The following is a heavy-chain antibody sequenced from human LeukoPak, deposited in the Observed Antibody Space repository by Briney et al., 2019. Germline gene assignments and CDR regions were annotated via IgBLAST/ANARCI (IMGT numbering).Heavy chain of an antibody. J-gene: IGHJ4*02. Sequence: PGGSLRLSCAASGFTVSSNYMSWVRRAPGKGLEWVSVIYSGGSTYYADSVKGRFTISRHNSKNSLFLQMNSLRAEDTAVYYCARDLLDSPDFDYWGQGTLVTVSS. D-gene: IGHD3-3*02. CDR1: GFTVSSNY. V-gene: IGHV3-53*01. CDR3: ARDLLDSPDFDY. CDR2: IYSGGST.